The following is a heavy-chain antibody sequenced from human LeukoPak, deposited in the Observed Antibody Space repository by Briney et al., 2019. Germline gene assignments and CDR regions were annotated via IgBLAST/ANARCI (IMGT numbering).Heavy chain of an antibody. CDR1: GFTVSSNY. Sequence: GGSLRLSCAASGFTVSSNYMSWVRQAPGKGLEWVSVIYSGGTTYYANSVKGRFTISRDNSKNTVYLQFNSLRAEDTAVYYCAKEVKLRGAPYGTVDYWGQGTLVTVSS. CDR2: IYSGGTT. D-gene: IGHD3-10*01. CDR3: AKEVKLRGAPYGTVDY. J-gene: IGHJ4*02. V-gene: IGHV3-66*01.